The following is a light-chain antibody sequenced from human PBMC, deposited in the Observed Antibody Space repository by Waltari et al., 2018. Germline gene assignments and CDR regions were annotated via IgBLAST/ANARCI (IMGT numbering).Light chain of an antibody. V-gene: IGKV3-11*01. CDR1: ESVRSY. CDR3: QQRHNWPLT. CDR2: DAS. J-gene: IGKJ4*01. Sequence: EIVLTQSPATLSLSPGEGAPLSCRASESVRSYLAWYQQKPGQAPRLLIYDASNRASGIPARFSGSGSGTDFSLSISSLEPEDFAVYYCQQRHNWPLTFGGGTKVEIK.